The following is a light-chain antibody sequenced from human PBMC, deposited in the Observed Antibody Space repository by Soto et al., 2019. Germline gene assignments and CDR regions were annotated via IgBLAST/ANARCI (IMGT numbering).Light chain of an antibody. CDR1: QSVRSSY. CDR2: DAS. Sequence: EIVLTTSPGTLSLSPGERATLSCRASQSVRSSYLAWYQQKPGQAPRLLIYDASNRATGIPARFSGSGSGTDFTLTISSLEPEDFAVYYCQQRSNWQGATFGGGTKVDI. V-gene: IGKV3-11*01. J-gene: IGKJ4*01. CDR3: QQRSNWQGAT.